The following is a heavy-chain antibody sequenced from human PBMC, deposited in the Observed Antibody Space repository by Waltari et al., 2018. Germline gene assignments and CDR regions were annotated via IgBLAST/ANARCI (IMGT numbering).Heavy chain of an antibody. CDR1: GGSISSGDYY. CDR2: IYYSGST. CDR3: ARAPLGELSLGGAFDI. J-gene: IGHJ3*02. V-gene: IGHV4-30-4*08. Sequence: QVQLQESGPGLVKPSQTLSLTCTVSGGSISSGDYYWSWIRPPPGKGLEWIGYIYYSGSTYYNPSLKSRVTISVDTSKNQFSLKLSSVTAADTAVYYCARAPLGELSLGGAFDIWGQGTMVTVSS. D-gene: IGHD3-16*02.